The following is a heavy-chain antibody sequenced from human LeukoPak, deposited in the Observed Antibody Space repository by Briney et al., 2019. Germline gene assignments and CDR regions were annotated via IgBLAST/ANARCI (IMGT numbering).Heavy chain of an antibody. Sequence: GGSLRLSCVASGFTVSNHYMSWVRQTPGKGLEWVSITYSGGSTYYADSVKGRFTISRDNSKNTLFLQMNSPRGEDTAVYYCARGSSWPMFDIWGQGTMVTVSS. V-gene: IGHV3-66*02. D-gene: IGHD6-13*01. CDR3: ARGSSWPMFDI. CDR1: GFTVSNHY. J-gene: IGHJ3*02. CDR2: TYSGGST.